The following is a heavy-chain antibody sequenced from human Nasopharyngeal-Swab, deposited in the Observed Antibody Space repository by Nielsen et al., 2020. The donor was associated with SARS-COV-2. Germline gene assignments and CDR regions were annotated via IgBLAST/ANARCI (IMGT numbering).Heavy chain of an antibody. D-gene: IGHD3-22*01. CDR3: ARDQYYYDSSGGEGYFDY. Sequence: GRQAPGKGLEWVAVISYDGSNKYYADSVKGRFTISRDNSKNTLYLQMNSLRAEDTAVYYCARDQYYYDSSGGEGYFDYWGQGTLVTVSS. J-gene: IGHJ4*02. V-gene: IGHV3-30-3*01. CDR2: ISYDGSNK.